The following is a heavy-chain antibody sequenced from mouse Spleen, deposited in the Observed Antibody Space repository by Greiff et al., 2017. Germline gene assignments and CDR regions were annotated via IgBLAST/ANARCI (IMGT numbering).Heavy chain of an antibody. CDR3: TTTRLWLRRKAWFAY. J-gene: IGHJ3*01. CDR2: IDPETGGT. Sequence: VKLQESGAELVRPGASVTLSCKASGYTFTDYEMHWVKQTPVHGLEWIGAIDPETGGTAYNQKFKGKAILTADKSSSTAYMELRSLTSEDSAVYYCTTTRLWLRRKAWFAYWGQGTLVTVSA. V-gene: IGHV1-15*01. D-gene: IGHD2-2*01. CDR1: GYTFTDYE.